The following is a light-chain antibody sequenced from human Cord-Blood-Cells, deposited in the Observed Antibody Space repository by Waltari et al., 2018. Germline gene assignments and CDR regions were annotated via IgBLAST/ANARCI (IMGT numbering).Light chain of an antibody. CDR1: QSVLYTSNNKNY. CDR3: QQYYSTPPT. CDR2: WAS. J-gene: IGKJ1*01. Sequence: DIVMTQSPDTLAVYLGERATLHCKPSQSVLYTSNNKNYLAGYQQKPGQPPKLLIYWASTRESGVPDRFSGSVSGTDFTLTSSSLQAEDVAVYYCQQYYSTPPTFGQGTKVEIK. V-gene: IGKV4-1*01.